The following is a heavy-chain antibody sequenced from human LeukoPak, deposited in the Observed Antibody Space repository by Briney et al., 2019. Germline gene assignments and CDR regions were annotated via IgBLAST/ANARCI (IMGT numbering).Heavy chain of an antibody. J-gene: IGHJ3*02. CDR3: ARDPSGSQDAFDI. CDR2: IYSGGST. CDR1: GFTVSSNY. V-gene: IGHV3-66*01. D-gene: IGHD1-26*01. Sequence: GGSLRLSCAASGFTVSSNYMSWVRQAPGKGLEWVSVIYSGGSTYYADSVKGRFTISRDNSKNTLYLQMNSLRAEDTAVYYCARDPSGSQDAFDIWGQGTMVTVSS.